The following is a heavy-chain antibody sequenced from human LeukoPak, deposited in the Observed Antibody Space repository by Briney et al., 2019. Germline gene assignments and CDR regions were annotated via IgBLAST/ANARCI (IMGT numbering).Heavy chain of an antibody. D-gene: IGHD4-17*01. CDR1: GFTFSSYS. Sequence: GGSLRLSCAASGFTFSSYSMNWVRQAPGKGLEWVSYISSSSSTIYYADSVKGRFTISRDNAKNSLYLQMNSLRAEDTAVYYCARVTHDYGDYNWFDPWGQGTLVTVSS. CDR3: ARVTHDYGDYNWFDP. J-gene: IGHJ5*02. V-gene: IGHV3-48*04. CDR2: ISSSSSTI.